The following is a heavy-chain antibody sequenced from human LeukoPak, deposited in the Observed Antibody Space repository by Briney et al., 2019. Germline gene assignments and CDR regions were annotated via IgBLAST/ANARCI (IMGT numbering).Heavy chain of an antibody. D-gene: IGHD1-1*01. CDR2: FDPEDGET. CDR1: GYTLTELS. CDR3: ASTTGTTSGARVDY. V-gene: IGHV1-24*01. J-gene: IGHJ4*02. Sequence: ASVKVSCKVSGYTLTELSMHWVRQAPGKGLEWMGGFDPEDGETIYAQKFQGRVTMTEDTSTDTAYMELSSLRSEDTAVYYCASTTGTTSGARVDYWGQGTLVTVSS.